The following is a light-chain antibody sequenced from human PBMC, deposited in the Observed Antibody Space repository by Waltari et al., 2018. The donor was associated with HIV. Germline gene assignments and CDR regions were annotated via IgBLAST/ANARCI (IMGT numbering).Light chain of an antibody. CDR2: EVT. J-gene: IGLJ3*02. CDR3: CSFAGTNTWV. CDR1: TTDVGVYNY. V-gene: IGLV2-23*02. Sequence: QSALTQPASVSGSPGPSITISCAGGTTDVGVYNYVSWYQQYPGKVPKVVIYEVTERPSGVSNRFSGSQSGNTASLTISGLQAEDEADYYCCSFAGTNTWVFGGGTRLTV.